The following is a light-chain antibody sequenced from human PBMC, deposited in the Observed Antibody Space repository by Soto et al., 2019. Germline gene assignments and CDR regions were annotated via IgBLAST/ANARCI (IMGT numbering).Light chain of an antibody. V-gene: IGKV1-5*03. J-gene: IGKJ4*01. Sequence: DIQMTQSPSTLSASEGDRVTITCRASQSINNWLAWYQQKPGKAPKLLISKASNLKSGVPSRFSGTGSGTEFTLPISSLQPDDFASYYCQPYDSYPFTFGGGTKVEI. CDR3: QPYDSYPFT. CDR1: QSINNW. CDR2: KAS.